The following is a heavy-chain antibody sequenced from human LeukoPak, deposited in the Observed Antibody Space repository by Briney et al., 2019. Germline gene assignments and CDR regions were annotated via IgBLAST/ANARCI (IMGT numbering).Heavy chain of an antibody. CDR1: GYSFSSYW. D-gene: IGHD2-15*01. J-gene: IGHJ4*02. Sequence: GESLKISCKGSGYSFSSYWIGWVRQMPGKGLEWMGIIYPDDSDTRYSPSFQGQVTISADRSISTAYLQWSSLKASDTAMYYCARHRKDIGFDSWGQGTLVTVSS. V-gene: IGHV5-51*01. CDR2: IYPDDSDT. CDR3: ARHRKDIGFDS.